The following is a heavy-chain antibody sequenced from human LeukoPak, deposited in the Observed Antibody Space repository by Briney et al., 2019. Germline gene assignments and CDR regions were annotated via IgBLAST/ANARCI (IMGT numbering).Heavy chain of an antibody. CDR3: ARDHTTLTGHIQYFDP. V-gene: IGHV4-38-2*02. CDR1: GISISSGYF. Sequence: SETLSLTCGVSGISISSGYFWGWIRQPPGRGLEWIGTVSQSGGTYYNPSLRSRVTISVDTSKNQFSLRLSSVTAADTAVYYCARDHTTLTGHIQYFDPWGQGTLVTVSS. D-gene: IGHD1-20*01. J-gene: IGHJ5*02. CDR2: VSQSGGT.